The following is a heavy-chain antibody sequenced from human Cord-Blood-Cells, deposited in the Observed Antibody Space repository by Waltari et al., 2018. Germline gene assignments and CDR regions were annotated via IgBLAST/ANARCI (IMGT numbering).Heavy chain of an antibody. CDR1: GGTFSSYA. D-gene: IGHD6-13*01. V-gene: IGHV1-69*06. J-gene: IGHJ4*02. Sequence: QVQLVQSGAEVKKPGSSVKVSCKASGGTFSSYAISWVRQAPGQGLEWMGGIIPIFGTANDAQKVQGRVTITADKATSTDYMELSSLRSEDTAVYYCARGYSSSWYFDYWGQGTLVTVSS. CDR3: ARGYSSSWYFDY. CDR2: IIPIFGTA.